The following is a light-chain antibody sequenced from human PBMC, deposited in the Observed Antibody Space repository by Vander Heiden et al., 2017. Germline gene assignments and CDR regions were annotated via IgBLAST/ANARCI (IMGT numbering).Light chain of an antibody. V-gene: IGLV3-1*01. CDR2: QDN. CDR1: KLGDKY. CDR3: QAWDSNTAV. J-gene: IGLJ2*01. Sequence: SYDLTQPPSVSVSPAQTATITGSGHKLGDKYTSWYQQKPGQSPLLVIYQDNKRPSGIPERFSASSSGNTATLTVSETQPLDAADYFCQAWDSNTAVFGGGTKLTVL.